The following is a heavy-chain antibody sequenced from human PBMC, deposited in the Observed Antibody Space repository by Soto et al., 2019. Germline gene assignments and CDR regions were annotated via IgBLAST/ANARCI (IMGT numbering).Heavy chain of an antibody. Sequence: PSETLSLTCTVSGTSISSYYWSWVRQPPGKGLEWIANSHYSGTTNYNPSLASRVTLSVDTSKNQFSPKMTSVTAADTAMHCDASYNSYDIDDWGLVTLVIV. J-gene: IGHJ4*02. CDR3: ASYNSYDIDD. D-gene: IGHD1-1*01. CDR1: GTSISSYY. CDR2: SHYSGTT. V-gene: IGHV4-59*01.